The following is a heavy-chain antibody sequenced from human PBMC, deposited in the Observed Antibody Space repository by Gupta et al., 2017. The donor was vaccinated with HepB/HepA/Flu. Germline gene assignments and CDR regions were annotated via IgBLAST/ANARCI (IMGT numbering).Heavy chain of an antibody. CDR1: GFTFSSYA. D-gene: IGHD2-15*01. CDR3: AKDMRCGGRCYSQESY. J-gene: IGHJ4*02. V-gene: IGHV3-23*01. CDR2: ISGSGGST. Sequence: EVQLLESGGGLVQPGGSLRLSCAASGFTFSSYAMSWVRQAPGKGLEWVSAISGSGGSTYYADSVKGRFTISRDNSKNTLYLQMNSLRAEDKAVYYCAKDMRCGGRCYSQESYWGQGTMVTVSS.